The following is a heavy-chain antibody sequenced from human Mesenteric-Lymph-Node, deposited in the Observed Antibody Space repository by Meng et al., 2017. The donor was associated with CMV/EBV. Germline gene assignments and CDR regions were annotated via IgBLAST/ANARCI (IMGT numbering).Heavy chain of an antibody. V-gene: IGHV4-39*07. D-gene: IGHD5-12*01. CDR3: ASLRLSGYDWYYYGMDV. CDR2: IYYTGST. J-gene: IGHJ6*02. Sequence: SETLSLTCTVSGDSISSSDFFWGWIRQPPGKGLEWIGSIYYTGSTYYNPSLKSRVTISVDTSKNQFSLKLSSVTAADTAVYYCASLRLSGYDWYYYGMDVWGQGTTVTVSS. CDR1: GDSISSSDFF.